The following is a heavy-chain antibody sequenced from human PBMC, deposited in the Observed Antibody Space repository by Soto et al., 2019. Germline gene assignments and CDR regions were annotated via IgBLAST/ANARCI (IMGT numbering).Heavy chain of an antibody. V-gene: IGHV3-48*02. CDR2: ISSSSSTI. CDR3: AREGGNLNWFDP. CDR1: GFTFSSYS. J-gene: IGHJ5*02. Sequence: EVQLVESGGGLVQPGGSLRLSCAASGFTFSSYSMNWVRQAPGKGLEWVSYISSSSSTIYYADSVKGRFTISRDNVKDSLYLRLNSLKEGDTAVYYCAREGGNLNWFDPWGQGTLVTVSS. D-gene: IGHD1-26*01.